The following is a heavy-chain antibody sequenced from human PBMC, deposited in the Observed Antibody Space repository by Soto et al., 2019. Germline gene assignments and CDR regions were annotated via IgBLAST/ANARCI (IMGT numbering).Heavy chain of an antibody. D-gene: IGHD3-22*01. V-gene: IGHV3-74*01. Sequence: EVQLVESGGDLVQPGGSLRLSCAASGFTFSTYWMHWVRQAPGKGLLWVSRIKTDGTYATYADSVKGRITISRDNAKNTMYLAMNRPKVEEAAVLYCAAGGSGYYANWGQGTLVTVSS. CDR1: GFTFSTYW. J-gene: IGHJ4*02. CDR3: AAGGSGYYAN. CDR2: IKTDGTYA.